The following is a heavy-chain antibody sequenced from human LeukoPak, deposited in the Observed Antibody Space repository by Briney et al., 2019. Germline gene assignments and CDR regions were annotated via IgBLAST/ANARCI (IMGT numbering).Heavy chain of an antibody. V-gene: IGHV1-2*02. Sequence: ASVRVSCKVSGYTFTGNYIHWVRQAPGQGLEWMGWINPNSGGIKYAQKFQGRVTMTRDTSISTAYMELFRLRSDDTAVYYCGRDRAVAGTAVDAFDMWGQGTMVIVSS. J-gene: IGHJ3*02. CDR3: GRDRAVAGTAVDAFDM. D-gene: IGHD6-19*01. CDR2: INPNSGGI. CDR1: GYTFTGNY.